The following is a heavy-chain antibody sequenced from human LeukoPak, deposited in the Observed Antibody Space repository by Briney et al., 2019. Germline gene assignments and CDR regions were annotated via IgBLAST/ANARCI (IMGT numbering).Heavy chain of an antibody. D-gene: IGHD2-2*01. V-gene: IGHV3-23*01. J-gene: IGHJ4*02. CDR1: EFTFSSYV. Sequence: GGSLRLSCAASEFTFSSYVMAWVRQAPGKGLEWVSAISGSGGSTYYADSVKGRFTISRDNSKNTLYLQMNSLRAEDTAVYYCAKGVGRGSSSKWGQGTLVTVSS. CDR2: ISGSGGST. CDR3: AKGVGRGSSSK.